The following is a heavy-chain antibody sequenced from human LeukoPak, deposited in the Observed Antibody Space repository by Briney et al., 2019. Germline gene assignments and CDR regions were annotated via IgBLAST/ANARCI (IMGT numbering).Heavy chain of an antibody. Sequence: PSETLSLTCAVYGGSFSGYYWTWIRQSAGKELEWLGRIFAGGSPEYNPSLESRVTMSVDMSKKQFSLSLSSATAADTAVYYCARGIITEEVVDIWGQGTLVTVSS. D-gene: IGHD3-16*02. CDR2: IFAGGSP. CDR1: GGSFSGYY. CDR3: ARGIITEEVVDI. V-gene: IGHV4-59*10. J-gene: IGHJ4*02.